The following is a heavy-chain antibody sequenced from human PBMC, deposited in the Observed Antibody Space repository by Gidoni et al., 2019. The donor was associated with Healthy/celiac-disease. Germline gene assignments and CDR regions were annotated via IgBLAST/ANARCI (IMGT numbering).Heavy chain of an antibody. V-gene: IGHV4-39*01. D-gene: IGHD3-3*01. Sequence: QLQLQESGPGLVKPSETLSLTCTVSGGSISSSSYYWGWIRQPPGKGLEWIGSIYYSGSTYYNPSLKVRVTISVDTSKNQFSLKLSSVTAADTAVYYCARQSNILRFLEWLLIPWFDPWGQGTLVTVSS. CDR3: ARQSNILRFLEWLLIPWFDP. CDR2: IYYSGST. CDR1: GGSISSSSYY. J-gene: IGHJ5*02.